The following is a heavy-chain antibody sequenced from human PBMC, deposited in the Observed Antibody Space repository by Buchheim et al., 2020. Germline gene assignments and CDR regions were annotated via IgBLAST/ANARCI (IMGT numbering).Heavy chain of an antibody. V-gene: IGHV3-48*01. D-gene: IGHD6-13*01. CDR3: ARGSGSSWFAY. Sequence: EVQLVESGGGLVQPGGSLRLSCAASGFAFSRENMNWVRQAPGKGLEWLAYIGPSGHSVYEESLRGRFTISRDNANNLLYLQMNSLRAEDTAVYFCARGSGSSWFAYWGQGTL. CDR2: IGPSGHS. J-gene: IGHJ4*02. CDR1: GFAFSREN.